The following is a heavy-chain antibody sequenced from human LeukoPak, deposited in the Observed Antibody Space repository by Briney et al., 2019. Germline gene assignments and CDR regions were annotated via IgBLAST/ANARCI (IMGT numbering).Heavy chain of an antibody. Sequence: SETLSLTCAVYGGSFSGYYWSWIRQPPGKGLEWIGEINHSGSTNYNPSLKSRVTMSVDTSKNQFSLKLSSVTAADTAVYYCARIGESYGGTNYFDYWGQGTLVTVSS. CDR2: INHSGST. J-gene: IGHJ4*02. CDR1: GGSFSGYY. D-gene: IGHD1-26*01. V-gene: IGHV4-34*01. CDR3: ARIGESYGGTNYFDY.